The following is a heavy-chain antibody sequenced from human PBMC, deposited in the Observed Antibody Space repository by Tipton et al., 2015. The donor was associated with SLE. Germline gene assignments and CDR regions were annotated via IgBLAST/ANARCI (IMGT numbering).Heavy chain of an antibody. V-gene: IGHV1-2*02. Sequence: QSGAEVKKSGASVKVSCKTSGYTFTGYFLHWVRQAPGQGLEWMGWINPDSGGTNYAQKFQGRVTMTRDTSISTAYMDVSRLTSDDTAVYYCARDMVEVAASSDWGQGTLVTVSS. CDR2: INPDSGGT. D-gene: IGHD2-15*01. J-gene: IGHJ4*02. CDR1: GYTFTGYF. CDR3: ARDMVEVAASSD.